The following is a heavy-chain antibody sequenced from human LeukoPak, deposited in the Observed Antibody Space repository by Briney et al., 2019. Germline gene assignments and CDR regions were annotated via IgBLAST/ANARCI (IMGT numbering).Heavy chain of an antibody. Sequence: GGSLRLSCVEYGFTFGEYWMSWVRQAPGKGPEWVANINQDGSETHYVDSLKGRFTISRDNAKNSLYLQMNSLRADDTAVYYCARDLFFARFDAWGQGTLVTVSS. D-gene: IGHD3-3*01. CDR2: INQDGSET. CDR1: GFTFGEYW. J-gene: IGHJ5*02. CDR3: ARDLFFARFDA. V-gene: IGHV3-7*01.